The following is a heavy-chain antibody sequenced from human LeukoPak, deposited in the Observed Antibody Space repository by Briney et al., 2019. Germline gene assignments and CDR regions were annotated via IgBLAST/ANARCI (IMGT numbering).Heavy chain of an antibody. D-gene: IGHD3-3*01. Sequence: SETLSLTCTVSGGSISSGGYYWGWIRQHPGKGLEWIGHIYYSGSTYYNPSLESRVTISVDTSKNQFSLKLSSVTAADTAVYYCARSRSGYYGDVDYWGQGTLVTVSS. CDR1: GGSISSGGYY. J-gene: IGHJ4*02. V-gene: IGHV4-31*03. CDR2: IYYSGST. CDR3: ARSRSGYYGDVDY.